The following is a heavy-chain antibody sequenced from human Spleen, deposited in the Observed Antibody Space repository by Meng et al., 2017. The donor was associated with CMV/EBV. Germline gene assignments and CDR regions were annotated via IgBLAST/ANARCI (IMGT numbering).Heavy chain of an antibody. Sequence: ASVKVSCKASGYTFTGYNMDWVRQAPGQGLESMGWINPQTGGTNYAQKFQGRVTMTRDTSISTAYMELSRLKSDDTAVFFCARLFHTSLGTNYYYGMDVWGQGTTVTVSS. CDR3: ARLFHTSLGTNYYYGMDV. CDR1: GYTFTGYN. CDR2: INPQTGGT. J-gene: IGHJ6*02. D-gene: IGHD3-10*01. V-gene: IGHV1-2*02.